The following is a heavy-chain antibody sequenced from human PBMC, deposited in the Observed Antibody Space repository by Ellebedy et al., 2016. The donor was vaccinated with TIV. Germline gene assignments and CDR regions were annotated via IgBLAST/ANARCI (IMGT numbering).Heavy chain of an antibody. CDR2: IGISGFM. J-gene: IGHJ4*02. V-gene: IGHV3-48*03. CDR1: GFAFSSYE. Sequence: PGGSLRLSCAASGFAFSSYEMNWVRQAPGKGLAWVSYIGISGFMFYSHSVKGRFTISRDNAQNALYLHMSSLGAEDTAVYYCASFYGRTNSEYTGNSDYWGQGILVTVSS. D-gene: IGHD6-6*01. CDR3: ASFYGRTNSEYTGNSDY.